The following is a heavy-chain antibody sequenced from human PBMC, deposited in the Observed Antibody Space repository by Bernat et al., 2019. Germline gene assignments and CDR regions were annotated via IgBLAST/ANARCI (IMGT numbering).Heavy chain of an antibody. Sequence: AQLAESGGDLVQPGGSLRLSCAASGFTFSKFWMYWVRQAPGKGLMWVSRINTDGSNTIYADSVKGRFTISRDNAKNTVNLQMNSLRVEDTGVYYCAKGGWYYNSYVDLWGKGTTVTVSS. CDR1: GFTFSKFW. CDR3: AKGGWYYNSYVDL. CDR2: INTDGSNT. J-gene: IGHJ6*04. V-gene: IGHV3-74*01. D-gene: IGHD3-16*01.